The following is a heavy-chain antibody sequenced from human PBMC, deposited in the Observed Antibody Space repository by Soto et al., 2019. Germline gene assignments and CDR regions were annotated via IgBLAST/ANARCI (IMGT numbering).Heavy chain of an antibody. J-gene: IGHJ6*02. CDR1: GYTFTSYA. Sequence: ASVKVSCKAPGYTFTSYAMHWARQAPGQRLEWMGWINAGNGNTKYSQKFQGRVTITRDTSASTAYMELSSLRSEDTAVYYCARDRQVRSGEYHYYYGMDVWGQGTTVTVSS. CDR2: INAGNGNT. D-gene: IGHD3-3*01. V-gene: IGHV1-3*01. CDR3: ARDRQVRSGEYHYYYGMDV.